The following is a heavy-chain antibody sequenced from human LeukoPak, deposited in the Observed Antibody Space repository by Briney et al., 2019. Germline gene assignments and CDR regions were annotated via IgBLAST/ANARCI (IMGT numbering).Heavy chain of an antibody. CDR2: FNPNSGGT. CDR1: GYTFIGYY. D-gene: IGHD6-19*01. J-gene: IGHJ3*02. Sequence: VASVKVSCKASGYTFIGYYIHWVRQAPGQGLEWVGWFNPNSGGTNYAQKFQGRVTMTRDTSISTAYMELSRLRSDDTALYYCARSLHPIAVAGADNAFDIWGQGTMVTVSS. CDR3: ARSLHPIAVAGADNAFDI. V-gene: IGHV1-2*02.